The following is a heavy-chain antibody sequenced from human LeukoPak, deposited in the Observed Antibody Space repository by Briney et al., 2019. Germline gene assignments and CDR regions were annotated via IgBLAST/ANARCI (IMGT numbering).Heavy chain of an antibody. Sequence: GGSLRLSCAASGFTFSSYAMSWVRQAPGKGLEWVSVISGSGGNTYYADSVKGRFTISRDNSKNTLYLQMNSLRAEDTAVYYCAKEALIGYSYGSEIDYWGQGALVTVSS. CDR1: GFTFSSYA. CDR3: AKEALIGYSYGSEIDY. V-gene: IGHV3-23*01. D-gene: IGHD5-18*01. J-gene: IGHJ4*02. CDR2: ISGSGGNT.